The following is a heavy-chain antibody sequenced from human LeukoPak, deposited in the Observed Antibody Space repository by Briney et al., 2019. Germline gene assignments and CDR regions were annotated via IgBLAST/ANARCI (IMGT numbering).Heavy chain of an antibody. J-gene: IGHJ4*02. CDR1: GFDFDNYW. V-gene: IGHV3-7*04. D-gene: IGHD2-8*01. CDR3: SRGQGCAY. CDR2: MNQDGSEQ. Sequence: QAGGSLRLSCAASGFDFDNYWMKWVRQVPGKGLEWVANMNQDGSEQYYVDSVKGRFTISRDNGKKSLYLQMNSLRAEDTAVYYCSRGQGCAYWGQGTLVTVSS.